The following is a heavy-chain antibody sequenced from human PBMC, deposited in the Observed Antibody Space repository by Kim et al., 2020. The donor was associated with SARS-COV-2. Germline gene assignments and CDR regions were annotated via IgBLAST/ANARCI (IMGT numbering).Heavy chain of an antibody. D-gene: IGHD6-13*01. CDR2: ISKDGRRT. CDR3: AKEQFGTRWVSFDS. CDR1: GFPFDGFS. Sequence: GGSLRLSCSASGFPFDGFSMHWVRQVPGRGLEWVSLISKDGRRTFYSDSVRGRFTISRDNSKNSLYLQMSGLTPEDTALYYCAKEQFGTRWVSFDSWGQGTLVTVAS. J-gene: IGHJ4*02. V-gene: IGHV3-43*01.